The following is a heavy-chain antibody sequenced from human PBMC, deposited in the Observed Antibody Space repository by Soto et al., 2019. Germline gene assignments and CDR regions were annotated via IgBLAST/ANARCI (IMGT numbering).Heavy chain of an antibody. CDR3: ARDPIHGSGMFDA. V-gene: IGHV3-33*01. J-gene: IGHJ5*02. Sequence: QVQLVESGGGVVQPGRSLRLSCAASGLTFSTYGMHWVRQSPGKGLEWVAFIWYDGINKKYADSVKGRFTISRDNSKNMVFLEMNSLRVEDTAVYHCARDPIHGSGMFDAWGQATLVTVSS. CDR2: IWYDGINK. CDR1: GLTFSTYG. D-gene: IGHD3-10*01.